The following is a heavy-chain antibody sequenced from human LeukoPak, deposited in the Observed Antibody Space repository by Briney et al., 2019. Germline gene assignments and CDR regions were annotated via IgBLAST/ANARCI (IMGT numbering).Heavy chain of an antibody. CDR2: VHSSGST. CDR1: GASIGSFY. CDR3: AREAVDYGSGSHDY. J-gene: IGHJ4*02. D-gene: IGHD3-10*01. Sequence: SETLSLTCTVSGASIGSFYWSWIRQPAGKGLEWIGRVHSSGSTNYFPSIKSRVTMSVDTSKNQFSLKLNTVTAADTAMYYCAREAVDYGSGSHDYWGQGILVTVSS. V-gene: IGHV4-4*07.